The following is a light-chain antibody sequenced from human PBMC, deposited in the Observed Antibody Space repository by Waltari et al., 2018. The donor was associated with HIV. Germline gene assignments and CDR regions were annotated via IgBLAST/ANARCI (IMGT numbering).Light chain of an antibody. CDR2: GKS. CDR1: SLRKYS. CDR3: DSRDSNDIHHV. J-gene: IGLJ1*01. V-gene: IGLV3-19*01. Sequence: SSELTQDPAVSVALGQTVRITCQGDSLRKYSANWYQQKPGQAPVLVMYGKSNYASGIPDRFSGSTSGDTASLTITGARAEDEADYYCDSRDSNDIHHVFGTGTKVTV.